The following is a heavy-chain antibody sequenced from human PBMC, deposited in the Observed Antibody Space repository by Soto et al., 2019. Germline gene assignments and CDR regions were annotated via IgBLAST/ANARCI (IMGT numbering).Heavy chain of an antibody. V-gene: IGHV1-69*06. CDR1: EDTFRNYA. CDR2: IIPIFGTA. CDR3: ASTKYDSSAYYYWYLGL. Sequence: QVELVQSGAEVKKPGSSVKVSCQASEDTFRNYAISWVRQAPGQGLEWMGGIIPIFGTANYAQKFQGRVTNTEDTSAKTVYLELISMRSEDTTVYYCASTKYDSSAYYYWYLGLWGRGTLVTVSS. J-gene: IGHJ2*01. D-gene: IGHD3-22*01.